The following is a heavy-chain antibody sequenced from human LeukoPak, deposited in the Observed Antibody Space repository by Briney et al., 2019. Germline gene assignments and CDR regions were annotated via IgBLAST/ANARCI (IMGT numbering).Heavy chain of an antibody. CDR1: GFTFSDSA. CDR3: TRDSGTYNWFDP. V-gene: IGHV3-73*01. D-gene: IGHD1-26*01. J-gene: IGHJ5*02. CDR2: MDKETNLYAT. Sequence: GGSLRLSCVASGFTFSDSAIHWVRQSSGKGLEWIGHMDKETNLYATALAASVKGRFTVSRDDSKNTAYLHMNSLKTEDTALYYCTRDSGTYNWFDPWGREPWSPSPQ.